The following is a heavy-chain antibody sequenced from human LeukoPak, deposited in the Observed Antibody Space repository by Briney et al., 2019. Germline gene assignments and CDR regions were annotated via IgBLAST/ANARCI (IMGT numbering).Heavy chain of an antibody. CDR1: GYTFTSYG. CDR2: ISAYNGNT. V-gene: IGHV1-18*01. CDR3: ARVGQVVTATQGSFDY. J-gene: IGHJ4*02. Sequence: ASVKVSCKASGYTFTSYGISWVRQAPGQRLEWMGWISAYNGNTNYAQKLQGRVTMTTDTSTSTAYMELRSLRSDDTAVYYCARVGQVVTATQGSFDYWGQGTLVTVSS. D-gene: IGHD2-21*02.